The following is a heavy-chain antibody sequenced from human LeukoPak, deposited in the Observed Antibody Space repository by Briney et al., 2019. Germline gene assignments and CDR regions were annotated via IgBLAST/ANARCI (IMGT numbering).Heavy chain of an antibody. CDR2: IYTSGST. Sequence: TSETLSLTCTVSGGSISSGSYYWSWIRQPAGKGLEWIGRIYTSGSTNYNPSLKSRVTISVDTSKNQFSLKLSSVTAADTAVYYCATTSHFAGWGQGTLVTASS. J-gene: IGHJ4*02. CDR3: ATTSHFAG. CDR1: GGSISSGSYY. V-gene: IGHV4-61*02. D-gene: IGHD2-21*01.